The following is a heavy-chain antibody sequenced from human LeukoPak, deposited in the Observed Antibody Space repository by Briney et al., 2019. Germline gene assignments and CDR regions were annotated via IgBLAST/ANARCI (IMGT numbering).Heavy chain of an antibody. D-gene: IGHD5-12*01. Sequence: ASVKVSCKASGYTFTSYDINWVRQATGQGLEWMGWMNPNSGNTGYAQKFQGRVTMTRNTSISTAYMEPSSLRSEDTAVYYCARLGYSGYDTRDRWFDPWGQGTLVTVSS. CDR2: MNPNSGNT. J-gene: IGHJ5*02. CDR3: ARLGYSGYDTRDRWFDP. V-gene: IGHV1-8*01. CDR1: GYTFTSYD.